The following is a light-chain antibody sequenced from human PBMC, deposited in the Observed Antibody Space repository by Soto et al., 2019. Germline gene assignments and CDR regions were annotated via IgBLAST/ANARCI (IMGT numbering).Light chain of an antibody. CDR1: QSVVTN. CDR3: QHYNDLPLT. V-gene: IGKV3-15*01. Sequence: EKVMTQSPATQSVSPGERVTLSCRASQSVVTNLAWYQQKPGQAPRLLISGASTRATGIPDRFIGSGSGTEFTLTITSLQSEDFAVYYCQHYNDLPLTFGQGTKVEIK. CDR2: GAS. J-gene: IGKJ1*01.